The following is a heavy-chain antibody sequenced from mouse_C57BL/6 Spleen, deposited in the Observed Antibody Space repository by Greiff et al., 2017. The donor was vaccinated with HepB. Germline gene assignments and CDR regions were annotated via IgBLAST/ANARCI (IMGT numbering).Heavy chain of an antibody. CDR3: ASQTEGAMDD. V-gene: IGHV1-64*01. Sequence: QVQLQQPGAELVKPGASVKLSCKASGYTFTSYWMHWVKQRPGQGLEWIGIIHPNSGSTNYNEKFKSKATLTVDKSSSTAYMQLSSLTSEDSAVYYSASQTEGAMDDWGQGTSVTVSS. J-gene: IGHJ4*01. CDR2: IHPNSGST. CDR1: GYTFTSYW.